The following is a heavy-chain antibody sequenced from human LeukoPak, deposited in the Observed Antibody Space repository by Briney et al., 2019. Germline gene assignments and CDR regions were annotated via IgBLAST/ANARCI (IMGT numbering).Heavy chain of an antibody. J-gene: IGHJ4*02. CDR2: IYYSGST. Sequence: SQTLSLTCTVSGGSISSGDYYWSWIRQPPGKGLEWIGYIYYSGSTNYNPSLKSRVTISVDTSKNQFSLKLSSVTAADTAVYYCARDSQTTVLTALSLWGQGTLVTVSS. CDR1: GGSISSGDYY. CDR3: ARDSQTTVLTALSL. D-gene: IGHD4-23*01. V-gene: IGHV4-30-4*01.